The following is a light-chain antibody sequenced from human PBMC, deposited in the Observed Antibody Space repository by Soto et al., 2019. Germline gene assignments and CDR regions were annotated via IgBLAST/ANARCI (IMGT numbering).Light chain of an antibody. J-gene: IGLJ1*01. CDR3: AAWDDSLSGYV. Sequence: QSVLTQPSSASGTPGQRVTISCSGSTSNIGSKTVNWYQQLPGTAPKLLIYSNDHRPSGVPDRFSASKSGTSASLAISGLQSDDEADYYCAAWDDSLSGYVFGTGTKLTVL. CDR2: SND. V-gene: IGLV1-44*01. CDR1: TSNIGSKT.